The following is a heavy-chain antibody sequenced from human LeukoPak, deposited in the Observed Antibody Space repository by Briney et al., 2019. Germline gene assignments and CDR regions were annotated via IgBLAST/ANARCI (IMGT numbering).Heavy chain of an antibody. J-gene: IGHJ6*03. CDR2: INWNGGST. V-gene: IGHV3-20*04. D-gene: IGHD1-26*01. Sequence: PGGSLRLSCAASGFTFDDYGMSWVRQAPGKGLEWVSGINWNGGSTGYADSVKGQFTISRDNAKNSLYLQMNSLRAEDTALYYCARGSYYYYYYMDVWGKGTTVTVSS. CDR3: ARGSYYYYYYMDV. CDR1: GFTFDDYG.